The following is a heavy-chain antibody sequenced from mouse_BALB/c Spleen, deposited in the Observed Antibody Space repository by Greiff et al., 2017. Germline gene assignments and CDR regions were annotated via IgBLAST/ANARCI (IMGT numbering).Heavy chain of an antibody. V-gene: IGHV5-4*02. Sequence: EVHLVESGGGLVKPGGSLKLSCAASGFTFSDYYMYWVRQTPEKRLEWVATISDGGSYTYYPDSVKGRFTISIDNAKNNLYLQMSSLKSEDTAMYYCARDRIYYDYDGAMDYWGQGTSVTVSS. D-gene: IGHD2-4*01. CDR3: ARDRIYYDYDGAMDY. J-gene: IGHJ4*01. CDR1: GFTFSDYY. CDR2: ISDGGSYT.